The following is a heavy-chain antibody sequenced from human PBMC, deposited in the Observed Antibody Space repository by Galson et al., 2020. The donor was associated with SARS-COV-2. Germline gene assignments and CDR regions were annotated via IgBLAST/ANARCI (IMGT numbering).Heavy chain of an antibody. Sequence: SETLSLTFAVYGGSFSGYYWSWIRQPPGKGLEWIGEINHSGSTNYNPSLKSRVTISVDTSKNQFSLKLSAVTAADTAVYYCVRSLYFYRITMVRGYAGLFDYWGQGTLVTVSS. CDR1: GGSFSGYY. J-gene: IGHJ4*02. CDR2: INHSGST. V-gene: IGHV4-34*01. D-gene: IGHD3-10*01. CDR3: VRSLYFYRITMVRGYAGLFDY.